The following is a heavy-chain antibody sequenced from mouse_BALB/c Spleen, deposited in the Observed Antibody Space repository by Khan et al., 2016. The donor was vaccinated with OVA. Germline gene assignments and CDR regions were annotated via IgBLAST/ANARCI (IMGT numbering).Heavy chain of an antibody. CDR1: GFSLTSYG. V-gene: IGHV2-3*01. Sequence: QVQLKESGPGLVAPSQSLSITCTVSGFSLTSYGVSWVRQPPGKGLEWLGVIWGDGNTNYHSTLISRLSISKDDSKSQVFLKLNSLQTDDTDTYYGVKQNHGTLYAVDYWGQGTSVTVSS. J-gene: IGHJ4*01. CDR3: VKQNHGTLYAVDY. CDR2: IWGDGNT. D-gene: IGHD2-1*01.